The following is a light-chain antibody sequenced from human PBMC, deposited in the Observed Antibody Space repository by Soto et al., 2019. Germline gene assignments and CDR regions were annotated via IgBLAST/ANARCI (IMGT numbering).Light chain of an antibody. CDR3: QQRSNWAT. CDR2: DAS. CDR1: QSVSSSY. J-gene: IGKJ3*01. V-gene: IGKV3D-20*02. Sequence: EIVLTQSPGTLSLSPGERATLSCRASQSVSSSYLAWYQQKPGQAPRLLIYDASNRATGIPARFSGSGSVTDFTLTISSLEPEDFAVYYCQQRSNWATFGPGTTVDIK.